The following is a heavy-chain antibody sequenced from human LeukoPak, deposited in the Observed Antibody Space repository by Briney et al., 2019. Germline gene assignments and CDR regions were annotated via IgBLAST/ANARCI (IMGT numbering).Heavy chain of an antibody. V-gene: IGHV3-23*01. D-gene: IGHD3-16*01. CDR3: AKDRGYDVDY. CDR1: GFTISSYA. Sequence: GGSLRLSCAASGFTISSYAMSWVRQAPGKGLEWVPAISGSGGSTYYADSVKGRFTISRDNSKNTLYLQMNSLRAEDTAVYYCAKDRGYDVDYWGQGTLVTVSS. J-gene: IGHJ4*02. CDR2: ISGSGGST.